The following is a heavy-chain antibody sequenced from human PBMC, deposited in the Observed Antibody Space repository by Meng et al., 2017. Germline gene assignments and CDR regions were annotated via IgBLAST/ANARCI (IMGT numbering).Heavy chain of an antibody. D-gene: IGHD4-17*01. Sequence: GESLKISCAASGFTFSIYWMSWVRQAPGKGLEWVANIKQDGSEKYYVDSVKGRFTISRDNAKNSLYLQMDSLRAEDTAVYYCARTPTVTTSGYWGQGALVTVSS. CDR3: ARTPTVTTSGY. CDR1: GFTFSIYW. V-gene: IGHV3-7*01. CDR2: IKQDGSEK. J-gene: IGHJ4*02.